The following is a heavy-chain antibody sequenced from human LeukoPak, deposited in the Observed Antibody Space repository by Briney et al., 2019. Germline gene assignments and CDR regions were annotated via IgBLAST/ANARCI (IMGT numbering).Heavy chain of an antibody. CDR1: GFTFGSFG. J-gene: IGHJ5*01. Sequence: GGSLRLSCAASGFTFGSFGMNWVRQAPGKGLEWVSSISSGSNYIYYADSVKGRFTISRDNAKNSLYLQMNSLRAEDTAVYYCARDRLWFEYWGQGTLVTVSS. D-gene: IGHD4-11*01. CDR2: ISSGSNYI. CDR3: ARDRLWFEY. V-gene: IGHV3-21*01.